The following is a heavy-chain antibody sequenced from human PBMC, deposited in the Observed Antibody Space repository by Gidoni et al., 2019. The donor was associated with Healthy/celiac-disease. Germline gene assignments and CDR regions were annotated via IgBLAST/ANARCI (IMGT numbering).Heavy chain of an antibody. Sequence: EVQLVESGGGLVQPGGSLRPSCAASGFTFSSYWMSWVRLAPGNLLEWVANIKQDGSEKYYVDSVKGRFTISRDNAKNSLYLQMNSLRAEDTAVYYCARDLGGITIFGEERRNYYYYGMDVWGQGTTVTVSS. CDR2: IKQDGSEK. CDR3: ARDLGGITIFGEERRNYYYYGMDV. J-gene: IGHJ6*02. D-gene: IGHD3-3*01. V-gene: IGHV3-7*01. CDR1: GFTFSSYW.